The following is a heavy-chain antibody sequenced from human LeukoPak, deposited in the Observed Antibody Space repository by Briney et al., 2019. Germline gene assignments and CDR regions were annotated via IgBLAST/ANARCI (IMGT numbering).Heavy chain of an antibody. CDR3: ARERDQSGFDAFDI. Sequence: PGGSLRLSCAAPGFSFSSSWMTWVRQAPGKGLEWVANIKHDGSEKYHVDSVKGRFLISRDSAKSSLYLQMNSLRAEDTAVYYCARERDQSGFDAFDIWGQGTMVTVSS. J-gene: IGHJ3*02. CDR1: GFSFSSSW. V-gene: IGHV3-7*03. D-gene: IGHD6-25*01. CDR2: IKHDGSEK.